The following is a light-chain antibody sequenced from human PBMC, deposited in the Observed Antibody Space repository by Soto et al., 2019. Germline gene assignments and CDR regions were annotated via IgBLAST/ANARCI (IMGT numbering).Light chain of an antibody. V-gene: IGKV3-15*01. Sequence: EIVMTQSTATLSVSPGERATLSCRASQSGSNNLAWYQKKPGQAPRLLIYGASTRATGIPARFSGSGSATEFTLTISSLQSEDFAVYYCQQYNNWWTFGQGTRVEIK. CDR3: QQYNNWWT. CDR1: QSGSNN. J-gene: IGKJ1*01. CDR2: GAS.